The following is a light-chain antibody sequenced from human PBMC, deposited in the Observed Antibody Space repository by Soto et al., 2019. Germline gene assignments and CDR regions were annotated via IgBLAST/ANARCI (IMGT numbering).Light chain of an antibody. CDR2: LAS. Sequence: EIVLTQSPGTLSLSPGERATLSCRASETISNNYVAWYQQRPGQAPRLLIYLASNRAAGVPDRFRGSGSGADFTRTISRLEPEDFAVYVCQQYGSSPWTFGQGTKVDIK. CDR1: ETISNNY. J-gene: IGKJ1*01. CDR3: QQYGSSPWT. V-gene: IGKV3-20*01.